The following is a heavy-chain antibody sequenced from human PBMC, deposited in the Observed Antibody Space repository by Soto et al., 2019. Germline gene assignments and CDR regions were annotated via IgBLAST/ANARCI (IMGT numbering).Heavy chain of an antibody. J-gene: IGHJ4*02. CDR1: GDSVGSASYY. Sequence: SETLSLTCTVSGDSVGSASYYWTWIRQPPGEGLEWIGYISATGSTNYNPSLKSRLTISVDTSKNQFSLKLSSVTAADTAVYYCARDIRGYSRAFDYWGQGTLVTVSS. D-gene: IGHD5-18*01. V-gene: IGHV4-61*01. CDR2: ISATGST. CDR3: ARDIRGYSRAFDY.